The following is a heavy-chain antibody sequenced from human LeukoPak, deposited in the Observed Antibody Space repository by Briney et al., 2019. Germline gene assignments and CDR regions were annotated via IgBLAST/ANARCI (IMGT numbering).Heavy chain of an antibody. J-gene: IGHJ4*02. V-gene: IGHV4-39*07. CDR2: IYTSGST. Sequence: PSETLSLTCTVSGDSISSSISYWGWIRQPPGKGLEWIGRIYTSGSTDYNPSLKSRVTISLDTSKNQFSLKVRSVTAADTAVYYCARDSPGIAATDTWGQGSLVTVSS. CDR1: GDSISSSISY. CDR3: ARDSPGIAATDT. D-gene: IGHD6-13*01.